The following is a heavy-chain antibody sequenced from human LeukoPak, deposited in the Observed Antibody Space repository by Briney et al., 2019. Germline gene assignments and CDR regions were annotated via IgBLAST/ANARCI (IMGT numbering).Heavy chain of an antibody. Sequence: PGGSLRLSCAAYGFTFSSYGMHWVRQAPGKGLEWVAFIRYDGSNKYYADSVKGRFTISRDNSKNTLYLQMNSLRAEDTAVYYCAKDHDSSGWYYFDYWGQGTLVTVSS. CDR2: IRYDGSNK. J-gene: IGHJ4*02. D-gene: IGHD6-19*01. CDR1: GFTFSSYG. V-gene: IGHV3-30*02. CDR3: AKDHDSSGWYYFDY.